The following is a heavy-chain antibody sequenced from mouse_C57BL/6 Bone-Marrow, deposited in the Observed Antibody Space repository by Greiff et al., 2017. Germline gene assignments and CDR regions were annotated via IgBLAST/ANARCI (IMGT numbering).Heavy chain of an antibody. CDR1: GYTFTSYT. CDR2: INPSSGYT. D-gene: IGHD4-1*01. J-gene: IGHJ3*01. CDR3: ARSCNWEVAY. Sequence: LQESGAELVRPGASVKMSCKASGYTFTSYTMHWVKQRPGQGLEWIGYINPSSGYTKYNQKFKDKATLTADKSSSTAYMQLSSLTSEDSAVYNCARSCNWEVAYWGQGTLVTVSA. V-gene: IGHV1-4*01.